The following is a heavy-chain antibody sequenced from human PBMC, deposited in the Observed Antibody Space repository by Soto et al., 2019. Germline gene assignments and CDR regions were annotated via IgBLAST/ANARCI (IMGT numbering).Heavy chain of an antibody. CDR1: GFTFSSYS. Sequence: PGGSLRLSCAASGFTFSSYSMNWVRQAPGKGLEWVSSISSSSSYIYYADSVKGRFTISRDNAKNSLYLQMNSLRAEDTAVYYCARDVDRFLEWLPHYYYYYGMDVWGQGTTVTVSS. V-gene: IGHV3-21*01. D-gene: IGHD3-3*01. CDR3: ARDVDRFLEWLPHYYYYYGMDV. J-gene: IGHJ6*02. CDR2: ISSSSSYI.